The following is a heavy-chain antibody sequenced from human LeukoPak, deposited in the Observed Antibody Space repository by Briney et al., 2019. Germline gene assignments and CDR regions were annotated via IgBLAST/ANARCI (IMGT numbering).Heavy chain of an antibody. Sequence: SETLSLTCTVSGGSISSYYWSWIRQPPGKGLEWIGYIYYSGSTNYNPSLKSRVTISVDTSKNQFSLKLSSVTAADTAVYYCARHPRIADPNAFDIWGQGTMVTVPS. CDR2: IYYSGST. CDR1: GGSISSYY. V-gene: IGHV4-59*08. J-gene: IGHJ3*02. CDR3: ARHPRIADPNAFDI. D-gene: IGHD6-13*01.